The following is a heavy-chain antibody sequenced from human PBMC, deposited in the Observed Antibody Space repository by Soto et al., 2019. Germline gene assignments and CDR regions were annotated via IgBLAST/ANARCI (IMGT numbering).Heavy chain of an antibody. D-gene: IGHD2-21*01. CDR1: GFPFNDYY. CDR3: VRGGGGGLFEH. Sequence: XGSLRLACATSGFPFNDYYMTWIRQAPGKGLEWLSHISPKSTFRNYADSVKGRFTISRDNTESSLFLQMNSLGVDDTAVYSCVRGGGGGLFEHWGQGVLVTVSS. J-gene: IGHJ4*02. V-gene: IGHV3-11*06. CDR2: ISPKSTFR.